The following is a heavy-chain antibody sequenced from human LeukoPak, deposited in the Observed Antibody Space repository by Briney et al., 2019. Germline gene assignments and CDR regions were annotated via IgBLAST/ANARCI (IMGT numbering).Heavy chain of an antibody. CDR2: ISGSDDST. Sequence: GGSLRLSCAASGFTFTNYAMTWVRQAPGKGLEWISTISGSDDSTYYADSVKGRFTISRDNSKNTLYLQMNSLRAEDTAVYYCAKDLYGDYNFDCRGQGTLVTVSS. CDR1: GFTFTNYA. CDR3: AKDLYGDYNFDC. D-gene: IGHD4-17*01. J-gene: IGHJ4*02. V-gene: IGHV3-23*01.